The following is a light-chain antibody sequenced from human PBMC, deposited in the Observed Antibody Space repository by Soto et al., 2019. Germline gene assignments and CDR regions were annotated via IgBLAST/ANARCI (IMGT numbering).Light chain of an antibody. Sequence: DIQMTQSPSSLSASVEDRVIITCRASQSITNHLNWYQQKPGKAPKLLIYKASSLESGVPSRFSGSGSGTEFTLTISSLQPDDFATYYCQQYNSITWTFGQGTKVDIK. CDR3: QQYNSITWT. V-gene: IGKV1-5*03. J-gene: IGKJ1*01. CDR1: QSITNH. CDR2: KAS.